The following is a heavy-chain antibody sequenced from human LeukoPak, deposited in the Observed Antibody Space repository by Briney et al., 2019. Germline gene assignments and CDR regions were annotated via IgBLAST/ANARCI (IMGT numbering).Heavy chain of an antibody. CDR2: INPSGGST. J-gene: IGHJ5*02. D-gene: IGHD3-9*01. CDR3: ARDSEILTGYEEGRKYNWFDP. Sequence: ASVKLSCKASGYTFTSYYMHWVRQAPGQGLEWMGLINPSGGSTSYAQKFQGRVTMTRDTSTSTVYMELSSLRSEDTAVYYCARDSEILTGYEEGRKYNWFDPWGQGTLVTVSS. CDR1: GYTFTSYY. V-gene: IGHV1-46*01.